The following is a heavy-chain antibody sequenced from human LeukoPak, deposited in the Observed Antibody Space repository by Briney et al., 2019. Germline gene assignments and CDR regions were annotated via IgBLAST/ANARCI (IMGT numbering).Heavy chain of an antibody. CDR2: ITLSGGST. V-gene: IGHV3-23*01. CDR3: AKADYGDYGIFAY. CDR1: GFTFSYYD. D-gene: IGHD4-17*01. J-gene: IGHJ4*02. Sequence: GGSLRLSCAASGFTFSYYDMSWVRQAPGKGLEWVASITLSGGSTFYADSVKGRFTISRDNSKNTLYLQMNSLRAEDTAVYYCAKADYGDYGIFAYWGQGTLVTVSS.